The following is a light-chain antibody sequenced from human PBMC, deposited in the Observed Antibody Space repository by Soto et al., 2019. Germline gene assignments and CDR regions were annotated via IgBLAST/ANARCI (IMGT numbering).Light chain of an antibody. J-gene: IGLJ2*01. CDR3: QPLGSGIRVL. V-gene: IGLV4-69*01. CDR1: SGHSSYA. Sequence: QPVLTQSPSASASLGASVKLTCTLSSGHSSYAIAWHQQQPETGPWYLMKLNSDGSHRKGDGIPDRFSGSSSGAERYLPISSLKSEDEADYYCQPLGSGIRVLFGGGPKL. CDR2: LNSDGSH.